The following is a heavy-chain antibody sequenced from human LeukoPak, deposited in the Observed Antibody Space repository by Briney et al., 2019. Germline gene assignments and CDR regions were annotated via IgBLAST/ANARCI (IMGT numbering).Heavy chain of an antibody. V-gene: IGHV1-18*01. D-gene: IGHD6-19*01. CDR1: GYTFTSYG. CDR3: ARGVDGRRKLPSFDY. CDR2: ISAYNGNT. Sequence: ASVKVSCKASGYTFTSYGISWVRQAPRQGLEWMGWISAYNGNTNYAQKLQGRVTMTTDTSTSTAYMELRSLRSDDTAVYYSARGVDGRRKLPSFDYWGQGTLVTVSS. J-gene: IGHJ4*02.